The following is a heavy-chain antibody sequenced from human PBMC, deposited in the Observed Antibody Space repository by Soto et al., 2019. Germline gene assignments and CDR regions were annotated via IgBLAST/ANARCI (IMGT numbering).Heavy chain of an antibody. D-gene: IGHD6-19*01. J-gene: IGHJ6*02. CDR3: ARRLGSGWSGYYYYGMDV. Sequence: SETLSLTCTVSGGSLSSYYWSWIRQPPGKGLEWIGYIYYSGSTNYNPSLKSRVTISVDTSKNQFSLKLSSVTAADTAVYYCARRLGSGWSGYYYYGMDVWGQGTTVTVSS. V-gene: IGHV4-59*08. CDR2: IYYSGST. CDR1: GGSLSSYY.